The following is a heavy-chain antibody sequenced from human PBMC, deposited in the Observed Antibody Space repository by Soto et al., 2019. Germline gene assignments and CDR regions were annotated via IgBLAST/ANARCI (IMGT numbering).Heavy chain of an antibody. CDR3: ARFLVGATSLYFDY. V-gene: IGHV4-34*01. D-gene: IGHD1-26*01. CDR2: INHSGST. Sequence: SETLSLTCAVYGGSFIGYYCILIRHPPGKGLEWIGEINHSGSTNYNPSLKSRVTISVDTSKNQFSLKLSSVTAADTAVYYCARFLVGATSLYFDYWGQGTLVTVSS. CDR1: GGSFIGYY. J-gene: IGHJ4*02.